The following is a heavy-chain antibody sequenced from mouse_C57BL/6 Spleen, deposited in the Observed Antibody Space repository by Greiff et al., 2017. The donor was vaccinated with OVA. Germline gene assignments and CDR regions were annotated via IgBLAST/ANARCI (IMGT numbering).Heavy chain of an antibody. Sequence: VQLQQSGPGLVQPSQSLSITCTVSGFSLTSYGVHWVRQSPGKGLEWLGVIWSGGSTDYNAAFISRLSISKDNSKSQVFFKMNSLQADDTAIYYCARGGIYYGNYFDVWGTGTTVTVSS. D-gene: IGHD2-1*01. J-gene: IGHJ1*03. CDR1: GFSLTSYG. CDR3: ARGGIYYGNYFDV. V-gene: IGHV2-2*01. CDR2: IWSGGST.